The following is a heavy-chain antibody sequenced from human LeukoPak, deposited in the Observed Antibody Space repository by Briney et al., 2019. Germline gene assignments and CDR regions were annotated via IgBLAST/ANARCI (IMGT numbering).Heavy chain of an antibody. D-gene: IGHD1-26*01. CDR2: ISAHNGDT. CDR3: AKVGATDAFDI. V-gene: IGHV1-18*01. CDR1: GYTFTSYG. Sequence: ASVKVSCKASGYTFTSYGISWVRQAPGQGLEWMGWISAHNGDTSYAQRFQGRLTMTTDTATSTAYMELRSLRFDDTAVYYCAKVGATDAFDIWGQGTMVTVSS. J-gene: IGHJ3*02.